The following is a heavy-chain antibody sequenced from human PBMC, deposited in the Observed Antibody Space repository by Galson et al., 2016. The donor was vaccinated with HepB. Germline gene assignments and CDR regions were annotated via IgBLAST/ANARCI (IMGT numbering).Heavy chain of an antibody. D-gene: IGHD6-19*01. V-gene: IGHV6-1*01. J-gene: IGHJ4*02. Sequence: CAISGDSVSNNSVAWTWIRQSPSRGLEWLGRTYYRTKWYTDYAVFLKSRMTINPDTSKNHFSLHLTSVTPEDTGVYYCARQSSGWDQFYDYCGQGILVTVSS. CDR3: ARQSSGWDQFYDY. CDR2: TYYRTKWYT. CDR1: GDSVSNNSVA.